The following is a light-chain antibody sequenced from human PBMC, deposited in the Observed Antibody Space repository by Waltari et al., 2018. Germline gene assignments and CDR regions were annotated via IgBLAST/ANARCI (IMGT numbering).Light chain of an antibody. V-gene: IGLV2-14*03. Sequence: QSALTQPASVSGSPGQSIAISFTGTSSYVCASHHVSWYQQHPGKAPRLRIYDVTTRPSGVSDRFSGSKSGNTASLTISGLQTEDEADYYCSSYTISDTYVFGTGTKVTVL. CDR3: SSYTISDTYV. CDR1: SSYVCASHH. CDR2: DVT. J-gene: IGLJ1*01.